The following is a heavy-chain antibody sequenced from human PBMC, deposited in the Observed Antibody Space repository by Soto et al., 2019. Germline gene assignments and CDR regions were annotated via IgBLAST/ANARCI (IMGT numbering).Heavy chain of an antibody. CDR2: ISAYNGNT. V-gene: IGHV1-18*04. CDR3: ARDRHTAMVSINWFDP. J-gene: IGHJ5*02. Sequence: ASVKVSCKASGYTFTSYGISWVRQAPGQGLEWMGWISAYNGNTNYAQKLQGRVTMTTDTSTSTAYMELRSLRSDDTAVYYCARDRHTAMVSINWFDPWGQGHLVTVSS. CDR1: GYTFTSYG. D-gene: IGHD5-18*01.